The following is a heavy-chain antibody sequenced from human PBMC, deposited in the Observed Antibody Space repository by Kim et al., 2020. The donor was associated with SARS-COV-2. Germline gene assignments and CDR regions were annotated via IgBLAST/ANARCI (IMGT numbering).Heavy chain of an antibody. V-gene: IGHV4-34*01. CDR3: ARGLRYYGSGSYAANWFDP. CDR1: GGSFSGYY. CDR2: INHSGST. J-gene: IGHJ5*02. Sequence: SETLSLTCAVYGGSFSGYYWSWIRQPPGKGLEWIGEINHSGSTNYNPSLKSRVTISVDTSKNQFSLKLRSVTAADTAVYYCARGLRYYGSGSYAANWFDP. D-gene: IGHD3-10*01.